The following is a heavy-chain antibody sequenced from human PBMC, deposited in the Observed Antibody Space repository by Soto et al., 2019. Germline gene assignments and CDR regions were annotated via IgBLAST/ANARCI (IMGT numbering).Heavy chain of an antibody. CDR2: TSYDGSNE. V-gene: IGHV3-30*18. D-gene: IGHD3-22*01. J-gene: IGHJ4*02. Sequence: QVQLVESGGGVIQPGRSLRLSCAASGSTFSSYGMHWVRQAPGKGLEWVAVTSYDGSNEHYAGSVKGRLTNYRDNSTKARYRRKISLRAEDTAVSYCAKDTYYQDSTGYYVFDYWGQGTLVTVSS. CDR1: GSTFSSYG. CDR3: AKDTYYQDSTGYYVFDY.